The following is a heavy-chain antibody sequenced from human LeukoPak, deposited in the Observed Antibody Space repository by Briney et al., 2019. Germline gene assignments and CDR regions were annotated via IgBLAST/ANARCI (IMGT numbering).Heavy chain of an antibody. CDR2: MDEYGSDI. CDR1: GFDFSGFS. V-gene: IGHV3-7*03. J-gene: IGHJ4*02. Sequence: GGSLRLSCVVSGFDFSGFSMSWVRQAPGKGLEWVAIMDEYGSDIFYVESVKGRFIISRANARNSLYLQMNSLRAEDTALYYCARDGTVTLPDYWGQGTLVTVSS. CDR3: ARDGTVTLPDY. D-gene: IGHD4-17*01.